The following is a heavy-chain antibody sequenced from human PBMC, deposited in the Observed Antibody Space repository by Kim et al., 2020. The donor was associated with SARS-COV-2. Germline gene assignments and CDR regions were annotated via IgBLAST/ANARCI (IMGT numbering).Heavy chain of an antibody. V-gene: IGHV3-33*05. Sequence: GGSLRLSCAASGFTFSSYGMHWVRQAPGKGLEWVAVISYDGSNKYYADSVKGRFTISRDNSKNTLYLQMNSLRAEDTAVYYCARDFRILWFGEPGVDDAFDIWGQGTMVTASS. D-gene: IGHD3-10*01. CDR3: ARDFRILWFGEPGVDDAFDI. J-gene: IGHJ3*02. CDR1: GFTFSSYG. CDR2: ISYDGSNK.